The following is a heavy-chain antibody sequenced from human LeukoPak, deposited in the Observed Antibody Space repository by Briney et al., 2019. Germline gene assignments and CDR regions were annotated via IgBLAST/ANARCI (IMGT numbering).Heavy chain of an antibody. CDR3: ARDRGRRQPYYDFWSGYYEGYYFDY. CDR2: IKQDGSEK. D-gene: IGHD3-3*01. CDR1: GFTFSSYW. Sequence: GGSLRLSCAASGFTFSSYWMSWVRQAPGKGLEWVANIKQDGSEKYYVDSVKGRFTISRDNAKDSLYLQMNSLRAEDTAVYYCARDRGRRQPYYDFWSGYYEGYYFDYWGQGTLVTVSS. J-gene: IGHJ4*02. V-gene: IGHV3-7*03.